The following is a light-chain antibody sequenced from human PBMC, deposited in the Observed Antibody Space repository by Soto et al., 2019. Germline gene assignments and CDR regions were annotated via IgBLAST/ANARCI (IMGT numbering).Light chain of an antibody. CDR2: HAS. Sequence: EIVLTQSPGTLSLSPGERATLSCRASQSLSSSNLAWYQHKPGQAPWLLIYHASSRATGIPDRFSGSGSGTDFTLTISRLEPEDFVVYYCQHYGSPYTFGQGTKLETK. V-gene: IGKV3-20*01. CDR1: QSLSSSN. CDR3: QHYGSPYT. J-gene: IGKJ2*01.